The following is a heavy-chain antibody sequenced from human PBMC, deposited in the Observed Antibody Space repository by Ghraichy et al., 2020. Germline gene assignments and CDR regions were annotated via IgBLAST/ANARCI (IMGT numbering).Heavy chain of an antibody. J-gene: IGHJ6*03. CDR1: GFTFGDYA. D-gene: IGHD3-16*01. Sequence: GGSLRLSCTASGFTFGDYAMSWFRQAPGKGLEWVGFIRSKAYGGTTEYAASVKGRFTISRDDSKSIAYLQMNSLKTEDTAVYYCTRDPTFLSRYYYYYMDVWGKGTTVTVSS. CDR3: TRDPTFLSRYYYYYMDV. V-gene: IGHV3-49*03. CDR2: IRSKAYGGTT.